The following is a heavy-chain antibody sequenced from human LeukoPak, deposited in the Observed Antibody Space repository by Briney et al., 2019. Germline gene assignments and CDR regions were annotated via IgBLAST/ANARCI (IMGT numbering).Heavy chain of an antibody. CDR1: GFTFSSYG. CDR2: IRYDGSNK. J-gene: IGHJ4*02. D-gene: IGHD6-13*01. V-gene: IGHV3-30*02. Sequence: PGGSLRLSCAASGFTFSSYGMHWVRQAPGKGLEWVAFIRYDGSNKYYADSVKGRFTISRDNSKNTLYLQMNSLRAEDTAVYYCARGPPRLLIAAAGYFDYWGQGTLVTVSS. CDR3: ARGPPRLLIAAAGYFDY.